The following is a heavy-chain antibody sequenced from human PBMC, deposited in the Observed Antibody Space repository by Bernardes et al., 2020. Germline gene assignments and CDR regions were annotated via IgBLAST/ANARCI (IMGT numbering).Heavy chain of an antibody. J-gene: IGHJ4*02. CDR3: ARGKQWLPNDIFDY. D-gene: IGHD6-19*01. Sequence: SETLSLTCTVSGGSISSYYWSWIRQPPGKGLEWIGYFYYSGSTNYNPSLKSRVTISVDTSKNQFSLKLSSVTAADTAVYYCARGKQWLPNDIFDYWGQGTLVTVSS. CDR1: GGSISSYY. CDR2: FYYSGST. V-gene: IGHV4-59*01.